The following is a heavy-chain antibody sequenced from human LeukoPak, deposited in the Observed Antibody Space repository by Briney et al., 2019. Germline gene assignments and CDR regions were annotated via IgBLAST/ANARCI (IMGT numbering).Heavy chain of an antibody. CDR3: ARGRDEYSYGYGGFDY. D-gene: IGHD5-18*01. V-gene: IGHV3-30-3*01. CDR1: GFTFSTYA. Sequence: LPGGSLRLSCAASGFTFSTYAIHWVRQAPGKGLEWVAVISYDGNNKYYPDSVKGRFTISRDNSKITLYLQMNSLRVEDTAVYYCARGRDEYSYGYGGFDYWGQGTLVTVSS. J-gene: IGHJ4*02. CDR2: ISYDGNNK.